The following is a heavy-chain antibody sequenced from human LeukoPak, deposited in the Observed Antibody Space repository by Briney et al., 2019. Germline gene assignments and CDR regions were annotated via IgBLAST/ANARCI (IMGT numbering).Heavy chain of an antibody. CDR1: GFTFSSYA. Sequence: PGGSLRLSCAASGFTFSSYAMSWVRQAPGKGLEWVAVISYDGSNKYYADSVKGRFTISRDNSKNTLYLQMNSLRAEDTAVYYCARDRVDIAAAGTVYYYYYMDVWGKGTTVTVSS. V-gene: IGHV3-30*04. D-gene: IGHD6-13*01. J-gene: IGHJ6*03. CDR3: ARDRVDIAAAGTVYYYYYMDV. CDR2: ISYDGSNK.